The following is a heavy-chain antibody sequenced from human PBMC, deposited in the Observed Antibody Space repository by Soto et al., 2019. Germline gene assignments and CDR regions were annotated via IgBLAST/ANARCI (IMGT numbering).Heavy chain of an antibody. V-gene: IGHV3-21*01. Sequence: GGSLRLSCAASGFTFSSYSMNWVRQAPGKGLEWVSSISSSSSYIYYADSVKGRFTISRDNAKNSLYLQMNSLRAEDTAVYYCARDYCSGGSCYSLPLSPWGQGTLVTVSS. CDR3: ARDYCSGGSCYSLPLSP. J-gene: IGHJ5*02. CDR1: GFTFSSYS. CDR2: ISSSSSYI. D-gene: IGHD2-15*01.